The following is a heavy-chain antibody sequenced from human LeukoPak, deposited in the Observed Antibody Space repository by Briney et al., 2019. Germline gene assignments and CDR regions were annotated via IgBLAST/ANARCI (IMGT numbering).Heavy chain of an antibody. CDR2: IRNDGTIK. J-gene: IGHJ4*02. CDR3: AKTGSSSWGYFDY. CDR1: GFTFDDYA. D-gene: IGHD6-13*01. V-gene: IGHV3-30*02. Sequence: PGGSLRLSCAASGFTFDDYAMHWVRQAPGKGLEWVAFIRNDGTIKYYADSVKGRFTISRDNSKNTLYLQMNSLRPEDTAVYYCAKTGSSSWGYFDYWGQGTLVTVSS.